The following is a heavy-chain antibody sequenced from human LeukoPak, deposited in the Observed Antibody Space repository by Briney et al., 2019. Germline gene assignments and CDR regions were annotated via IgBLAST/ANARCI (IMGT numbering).Heavy chain of an antibody. Sequence: ASVKVSCKASGYTFTSYDINWVRQATGQGLEWMGWMNPNSGNTGYAQKFQGRVTNTADESTSTAYMELSSLRSEDTAVYYCARDKKNYDILTGYYNNWFDPWGQGTLVTVSS. D-gene: IGHD3-9*01. J-gene: IGHJ5*02. V-gene: IGHV1-8*01. CDR2: MNPNSGNT. CDR1: GYTFTSYD. CDR3: ARDKKNYDILTGYYNNWFDP.